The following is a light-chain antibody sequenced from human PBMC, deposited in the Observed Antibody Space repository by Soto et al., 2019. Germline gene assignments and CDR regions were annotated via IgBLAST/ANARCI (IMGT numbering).Light chain of an antibody. CDR2: DAF. V-gene: IGKV1-33*01. J-gene: IGKJ5*01. CDR1: QDIKKY. Sequence: DIRMTQSPSSLSAFVGDRVTITCQASQDIKKYLNWYQQKPGKAPKLLIYDAFNLETGVPSRFSGSGSGTHFTFTISSLQPEDIATYYCQQYDDLPITFGQGTRLGIK. CDR3: QQYDDLPIT.